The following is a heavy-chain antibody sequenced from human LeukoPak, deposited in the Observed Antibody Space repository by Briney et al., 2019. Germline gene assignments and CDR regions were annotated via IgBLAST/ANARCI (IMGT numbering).Heavy chain of an antibody. Sequence: SVKVSRKASGGTFSSYAISWVRQAPGQGLEWMGGVIPIFGTANYAQKFQGRVTITADESTSTAYMELSSLRSEDTAVYYCARDPLDSSSYSRSWFDPWGQGTLVTVSS. J-gene: IGHJ5*02. D-gene: IGHD6-13*01. CDR1: GGTFSSYA. CDR3: ARDPLDSSSYSRSWFDP. V-gene: IGHV1-69*01. CDR2: VIPIFGTA.